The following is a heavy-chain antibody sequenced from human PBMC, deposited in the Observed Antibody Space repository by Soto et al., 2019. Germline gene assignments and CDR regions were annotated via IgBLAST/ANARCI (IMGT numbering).Heavy chain of an antibody. D-gene: IGHD3-9*01. V-gene: IGHV4-39*01. CDR2: IYYSGST. J-gene: IGHJ4*02. CDR1: GGSISSSSYY. CDR3: ARQAGYPKHFDY. Sequence: ASETLSLTCTVSGGSISSSSYYLGWVRQPPGKGLEWIGSIYYSGSTYYNPSLKSRVTISVDTSKNQFSLKLSSVTAADTAVYYCARQAGYPKHFDYWGQGTLVTVSS.